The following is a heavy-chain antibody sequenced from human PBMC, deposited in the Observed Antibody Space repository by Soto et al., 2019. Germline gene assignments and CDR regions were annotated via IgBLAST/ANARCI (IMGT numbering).Heavy chain of an antibody. Sequence: PVGSMRLAWPASGFTVSSYTMSWVRQAPGKGLGWVSGISATGGSTYYADSVKGRFTFSRDNSKNTLYLQMNSLRAKDTAVYYCAKGFIRDCGGDCTVDTWGQGTLVTVSS. D-gene: IGHD2-21*02. V-gene: IGHV3-23*01. CDR1: GFTVSSYT. J-gene: IGHJ5*02. CDR3: AKGFIRDCGGDCTVDT. CDR2: ISATGGST.